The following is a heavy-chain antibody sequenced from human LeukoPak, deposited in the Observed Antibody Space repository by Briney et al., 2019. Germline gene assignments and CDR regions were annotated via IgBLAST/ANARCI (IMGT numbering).Heavy chain of an antibody. CDR2: VNHSGST. CDR3: ARGRYYYDSSGYYHFDY. J-gene: IGHJ4*02. D-gene: IGHD3-22*01. CDR1: GGSFSGYY. Sequence: SETLSLTCAVYGGSFSGYYWSCIRQPPGKGLEWIGEVNHSGSTNYNPSLKSRVTISVDTSKNQFSLKLSSMTAADTAVYYCARGRYYYDSSGYYHFDYWGQGTLVTVSS. V-gene: IGHV4-34*01.